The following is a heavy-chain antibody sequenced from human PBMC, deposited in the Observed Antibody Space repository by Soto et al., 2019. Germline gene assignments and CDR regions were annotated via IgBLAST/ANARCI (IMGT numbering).Heavy chain of an antibody. V-gene: IGHV3-72*01. CDR1: GFTLSDYY. Sequence: GGSLRLSCAASGFTLSDYYMDWVRQAPGKGLEWVGRTRNKVNFYTTEYAASVKGRFTISRDDSQNSLYLQMNSLKTEDTAVYFCARGRRINFCIGGGWHDYFDSWGPGTLVTVSS. CDR2: TRNKVNFYTT. D-gene: IGHD2-15*01. J-gene: IGHJ4*02. CDR3: ARGRRINFCIGGGWHDYFDS.